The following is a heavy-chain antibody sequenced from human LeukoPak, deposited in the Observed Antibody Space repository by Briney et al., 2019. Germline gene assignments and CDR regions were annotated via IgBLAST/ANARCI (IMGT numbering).Heavy chain of an antibody. J-gene: IGHJ5*02. Sequence: ASVKVSCKASGYTFTSNAMHWVRQAPGQRLEWMGWINAGNGNTKYSQKFQGRVTITRDTSASTAYMELGSLRSEDTAVYYCARDRWAVAGFDPWGQGTLVTVSS. CDR3: ARDRWAVAGFDP. CDR1: GYTFTSNA. D-gene: IGHD6-19*01. CDR2: INAGNGNT. V-gene: IGHV1-3*01.